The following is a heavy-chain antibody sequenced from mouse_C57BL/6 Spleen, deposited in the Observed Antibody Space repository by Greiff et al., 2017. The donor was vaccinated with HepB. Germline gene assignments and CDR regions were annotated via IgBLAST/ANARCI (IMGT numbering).Heavy chain of an antibody. CDR2: IDPSDSYT. V-gene: IGHV1-50*01. CDR3: ARSGTGYFDY. CDR1: GYTFTSYW. Sequence: QVQLKQPGAELVKPGASVKLSCKASGYTFTSYWMQWVKQRPGQGLEWIGEIDPSDSYTNYNQKFKGKATLTVDTSSSTAYMQLSSLTSEDSAVYYCARSGTGYFDYWGQGTTLTVSS. D-gene: IGHD4-1*01. J-gene: IGHJ2*01.